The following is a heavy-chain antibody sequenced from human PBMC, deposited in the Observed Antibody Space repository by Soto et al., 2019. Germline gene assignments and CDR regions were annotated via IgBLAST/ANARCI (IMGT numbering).Heavy chain of an antibody. Sequence: ASVKVSCKASGYTFTSYGISWVRQAPGQGLEWMGWISAYTGNTNYAQKLQGRVTMTTDTSTSTAYMELRSLRSEDTAVYYWARAAMVRGGNAFDIWGQGTMVTVS. CDR1: GYTFTSYG. CDR2: ISAYTGNT. J-gene: IGHJ3*02. D-gene: IGHD3-10*01. V-gene: IGHV1-18*04. CDR3: ARAAMVRGGNAFDI.